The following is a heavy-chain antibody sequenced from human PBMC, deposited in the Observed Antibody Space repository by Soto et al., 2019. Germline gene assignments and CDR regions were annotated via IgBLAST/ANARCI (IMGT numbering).Heavy chain of an antibody. Sequence: GGSLRLSCAASGFTFSSYAMSWVRQAPGKGLEWVSAISGSGGSTYYADSVKGRFTISRDNSKNTLYLQMNSLRAEDTAVYYCAKDWDSSGYYHNHSIEYWGQGTLVTVSS. V-gene: IGHV3-23*01. CDR1: GFTFSSYA. CDR3: AKDWDSSGYYHNHSIEY. J-gene: IGHJ4*02. CDR2: ISGSGGST. D-gene: IGHD3-22*01.